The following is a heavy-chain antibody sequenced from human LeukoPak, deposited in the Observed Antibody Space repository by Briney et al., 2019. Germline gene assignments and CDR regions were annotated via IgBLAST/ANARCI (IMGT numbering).Heavy chain of an antibody. CDR3: ARGGYYNILTNFRSRISGFDY. CDR2: IYYSGST. V-gene: IGHV4-59*01. D-gene: IGHD3-9*01. CDR1: GGSISSYY. J-gene: IGHJ4*02. Sequence: PSETLSLTCTVSGGSISSYYWSWIRQPPGKGLEWIGYIYYSGSTNYKPSLKSRVTISVDTSKNQFTLKLSSVTAEDTAVYYCARGGYYNILTNFRSRISGFDYWGQGTLVTVSS.